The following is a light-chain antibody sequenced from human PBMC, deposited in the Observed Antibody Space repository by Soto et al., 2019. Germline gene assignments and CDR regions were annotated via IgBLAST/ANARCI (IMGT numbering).Light chain of an antibody. CDR3: QQYNNWPHT. Sequence: EIVMTQSPATLSVSPGVRATLSCRASQSVSSNLAWYQQKPGQAPRLLIYVASTRATGIPARFSGSGSGTDFTLTISSLQSEDFAVYYCQQYNNWPHTFGQGTKLEIK. J-gene: IGKJ2*01. V-gene: IGKV3-15*01. CDR2: VAS. CDR1: QSVSSN.